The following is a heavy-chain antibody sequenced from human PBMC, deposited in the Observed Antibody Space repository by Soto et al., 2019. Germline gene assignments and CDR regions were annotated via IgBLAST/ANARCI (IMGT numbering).Heavy chain of an antibody. CDR1: GYTFSAYY. CDR3: ARKVAAGNNWFDP. CDR2: INPKSGGT. V-gene: IGHV1-2*02. Sequence: ASVKVSCKTSGYTFSAYYMHWVRQAPGQGLEWMGWINPKSGGTLYAQKFQGRVTITADESTSTAYMELSSLRSEDTAVYYCARKVAAGNNWFDPWGQGTLVTVSS. J-gene: IGHJ5*02. D-gene: IGHD6-13*01.